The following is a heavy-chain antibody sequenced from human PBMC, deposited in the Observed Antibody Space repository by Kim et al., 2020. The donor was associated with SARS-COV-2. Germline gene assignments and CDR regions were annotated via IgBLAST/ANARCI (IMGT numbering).Heavy chain of an antibody. J-gene: IGHJ5*02. CDR3: AGGRTSSGWDWFDP. V-gene: IGHV1-8*01. CDR1: GYTFTSYD. Sequence: ASVKVSCKASGYTFTSYDINWVRQATGQGLEWMGWMNPNSGNTGYAQKFQGRVTMTRNTSTSTAYMELSSLRSEDTAVYYCAGGRTSSGWDWFDPWGQGTLVTVSS. CDR2: MNPNSGNT. D-gene: IGHD6-25*01.